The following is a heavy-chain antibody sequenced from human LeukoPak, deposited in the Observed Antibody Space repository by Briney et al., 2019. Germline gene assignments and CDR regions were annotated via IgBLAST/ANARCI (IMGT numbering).Heavy chain of an antibody. V-gene: IGHV4-4*07. CDR3: ATNPKKLWLHAWYFDY. CDR2: IYSSGNT. J-gene: IGHJ4*02. CDR1: GASISSYY. Sequence: SETLSLTCTVSGASISSYYWSWIRQPAGKGLEWIGRIYSSGNTNYNPSLKSRVTISVDTSKNQFSLKLSSVTAADTAVYYCATNPKKLWLHAWYFDYWGQGTLVTVSS. D-gene: IGHD5-18*01.